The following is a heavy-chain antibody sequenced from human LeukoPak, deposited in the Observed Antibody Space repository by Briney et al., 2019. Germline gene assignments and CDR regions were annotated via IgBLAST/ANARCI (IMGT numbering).Heavy chain of an antibody. CDR2: ISSSGSTI. D-gene: IGHD3-10*01. CDR1: GFTFSTYS. V-gene: IGHV3-48*04. Sequence: GSLRLSCAASGFTFSTYSMNWVRQAPGKGLEWVSYISSSGSTIYYADSVKGRFTISRDNAKNSLYLQMNSLRAEDTAVYYCARLRYYYGSGKYFDYWGQGTLVTVSS. CDR3: ARLRYYYGSGKYFDY. J-gene: IGHJ4*02.